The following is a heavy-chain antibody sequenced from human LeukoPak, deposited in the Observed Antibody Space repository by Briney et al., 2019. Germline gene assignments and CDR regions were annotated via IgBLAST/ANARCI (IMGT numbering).Heavy chain of an antibody. CDR2: ISSSSSTI. Sequence: GGSLRLSCAAPGFTFSSYSMNWVRQAPGKGLEWVSYISSSSSTIYYADSVKGRFTISRDNAKNSLYLQMNSLRAEDTAVYCCARGPGGDYYGSGSYSWFDPWGQGTLVTVSS. CDR3: ARGPGGDYYGSGSYSWFDP. V-gene: IGHV3-48*01. D-gene: IGHD3-10*01. CDR1: GFTFSSYS. J-gene: IGHJ5*02.